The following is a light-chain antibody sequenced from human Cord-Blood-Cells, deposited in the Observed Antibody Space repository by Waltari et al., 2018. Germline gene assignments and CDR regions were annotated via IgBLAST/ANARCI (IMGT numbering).Light chain of an antibody. CDR2: GAS. Sequence: EIVLTQSPGTLPLSPGERATLSCRPSQSVSSSDLAWYQQKPGQAPRLLIYGASSRATGIPDRFSGSGSGTDFTLTISRLEPEDFAVYYCQQYGSSPTFGGGTKVEIK. V-gene: IGKV3-20*01. J-gene: IGKJ4*01. CDR3: QQYGSSPT. CDR1: QSVSSSD.